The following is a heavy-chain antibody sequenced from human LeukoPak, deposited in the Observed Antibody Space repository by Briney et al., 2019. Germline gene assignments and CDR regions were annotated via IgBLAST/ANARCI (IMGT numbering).Heavy chain of an antibody. CDR2: IRSKANSYAT. CDR3: TRQSRGYSQGPTYYYYYMDV. J-gene: IGHJ6*03. D-gene: IGHD5-12*01. Sequence: PGGSLRLSCAASGFTFSGSAMRWVRQASGKGLEWVGRIRSKANSYATAYAASVKGRFTISRDDSKNTAYLQMNSLKTEDTAVHYCTRQSRGYSQGPTYYYYYMDVWGKGTTVTVSS. CDR1: GFTFSGSA. V-gene: IGHV3-73*01.